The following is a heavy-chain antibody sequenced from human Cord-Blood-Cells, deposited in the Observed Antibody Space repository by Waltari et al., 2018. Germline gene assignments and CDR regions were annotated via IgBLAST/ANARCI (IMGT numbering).Heavy chain of an antibody. D-gene: IGHD1-26*01. J-gene: IGHJ5*02. CDR3: SGELLNWFDP. CDR1: GFTLSSYA. Sequence: QVQLVESGGGVVQPGRSLSLSCAASGFTLSSYAMHWVRQAPGKGLEWVAVISYDGSNKYYADSVKGRFTISRDNSKNTLYLQMNSLRAEDTAVYYCSGELLNWFDPWGQGTLVTVSS. CDR2: ISYDGSNK. V-gene: IGHV3-30-3*01.